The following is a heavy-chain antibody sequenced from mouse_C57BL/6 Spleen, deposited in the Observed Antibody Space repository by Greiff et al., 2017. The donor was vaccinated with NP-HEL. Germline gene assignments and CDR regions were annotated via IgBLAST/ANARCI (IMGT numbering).Heavy chain of an antibody. D-gene: IGHD1-1*01. V-gene: IGHV5-6*02. CDR3: ARQDPITTVVALHWYFDV. CDR2: ISSGGSYT. J-gene: IGHJ1*03. Sequence: DVMLVESGGDLVKPGGSLKLSCAASGFTFSSYGMSWVRQTPDKRLEWVATISSGGSYTYYPDSVKGRFTISRDNAKNTLYLQMSSLKSEDTAMYYCARQDPITTVVALHWYFDVWGTGTTVTVSS. CDR1: GFTFSSYG.